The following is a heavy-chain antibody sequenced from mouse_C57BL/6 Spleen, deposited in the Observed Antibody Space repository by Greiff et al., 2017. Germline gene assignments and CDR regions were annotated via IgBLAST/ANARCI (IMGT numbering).Heavy chain of an antibody. CDR3: TRGTTVVARPWFAY. V-gene: IGHV1-15*01. CDR2: IDPETGGT. CDR1: GYTFTDYE. J-gene: IGHJ3*01. D-gene: IGHD1-1*01. Sequence: VQLQESGAELVRPGASVTLSCKASGYTFTDYEMHWVKQTPVHGLEWIGAIDPETGGTAYNQKFKGKAILTADKSSSTAYMELRSLTSEDSAVYYCTRGTTVVARPWFAYWGQGTLVTVSA.